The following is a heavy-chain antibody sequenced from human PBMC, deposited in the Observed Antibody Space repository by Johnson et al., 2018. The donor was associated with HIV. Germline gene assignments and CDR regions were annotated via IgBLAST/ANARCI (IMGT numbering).Heavy chain of an antibody. V-gene: IGHV3-30*02. CDR2: IWYDGSKA. D-gene: IGHD1-26*01. Sequence: QVQLVESGGGVVRPGGSLRLSCAASGFTFDDYGMSWVRQAPGKGLEWVAFIWYDGSKATYADSVNGRFTVSRDNSKDTLYLQMSSLRLEDTGVYYCAKVLVGAKALHGWGQGTTVSVSS. J-gene: IGHJ3*01. CDR3: AKVLVGAKALHG. CDR1: GFTFDDYG.